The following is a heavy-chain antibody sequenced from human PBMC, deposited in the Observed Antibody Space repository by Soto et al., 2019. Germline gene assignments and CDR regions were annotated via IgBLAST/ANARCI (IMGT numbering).Heavy chain of an antibody. V-gene: IGHV1-18*01. Sequence: ASVKVSCKASGYTFTSYGISWLRQAPGQGLEWMGWISAYNGNTNYAQKLQGRVTMTTDTSTSTAYMELRSLRSDDTAVYYCAREFPDLREWLLQAWYYFDYWRQGTLVTVSS. CDR1: GYTFTSYG. CDR2: ISAYNGNT. CDR3: AREFPDLREWLLQAWYYFDY. J-gene: IGHJ4*02. D-gene: IGHD3-3*01.